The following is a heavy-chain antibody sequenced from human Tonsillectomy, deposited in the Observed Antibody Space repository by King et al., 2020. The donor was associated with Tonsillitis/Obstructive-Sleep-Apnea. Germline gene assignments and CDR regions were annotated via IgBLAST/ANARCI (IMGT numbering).Heavy chain of an antibody. Sequence: QLVQSGAEVKKPGESLKISCKGSGYSFTSYWIGWVRQMPGKGLEWMGIIYPGASDTRYSPSFQGHVPIPAAKSIRTAYLQWRSLKASDTAMYYCARHRIPTTGNYYYYMDVWGKGTTVTVSS. D-gene: IGHD1-1*01. CDR2: IYPGASDT. V-gene: IGHV5-51*01. J-gene: IGHJ6*03. CDR3: ARHRIPTTGNYYYYMDV. CDR1: GYSFTSYW.